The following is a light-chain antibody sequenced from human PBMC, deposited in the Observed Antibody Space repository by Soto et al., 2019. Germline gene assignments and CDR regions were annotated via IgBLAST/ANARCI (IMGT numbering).Light chain of an antibody. V-gene: IGLV1-40*01. CDR2: DNS. CDR3: QSYDSSRSGGV. J-gene: IGLJ3*02. CDR1: SSNIGAGYD. Sequence: QSVLTQPPSVSGAPGQRVTISCTGSSSNIGAGYDVHWYQQLPGTAPKLLIYDNSNRPSGVPDRFSGSQSGTSASLAITGLQAEDEADYYCQSYDSSRSGGVFGGGTQLTV.